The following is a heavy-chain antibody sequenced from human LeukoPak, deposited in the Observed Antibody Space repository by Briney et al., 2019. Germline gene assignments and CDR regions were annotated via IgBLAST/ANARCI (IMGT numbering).Heavy chain of an antibody. CDR3: ARGETIVADRREGDPFDI. CDR2: VYQSGTT. V-gene: IGHV4-38-2*01. D-gene: IGHD2-15*01. Sequence: SETLSLTCGVSGYSIGSNYYWAWIRQPPGKGLEWIGNVYQSGTTYYFPSLKSRVTMSVDTSKNQVSLNLTSVTAADTAVYYCARGETIVADRREGDPFDIWGQGTMVTVSS. CDR1: GYSIGSNYY. J-gene: IGHJ3*02.